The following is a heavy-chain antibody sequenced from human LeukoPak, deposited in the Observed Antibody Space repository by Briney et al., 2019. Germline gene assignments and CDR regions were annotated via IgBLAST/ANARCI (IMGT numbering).Heavy chain of an antibody. J-gene: IGHJ4*02. V-gene: IGHV2-5*01. Sequence: SGPTLVKPTQTLMLTCTFSGFSLSTSGVGVGWIRQPPGKALEWLALIYWNDDKRYSPSLKSRLTITKDTSKNQVVLTMTNMDPVDTATYYCAHRGPYSSSWYNYFDYWGQGTLVTVSS. CDR2: IYWNDDK. CDR1: GFSLSTSGVG. D-gene: IGHD6-13*01. CDR3: AHRGPYSSSWYNYFDY.